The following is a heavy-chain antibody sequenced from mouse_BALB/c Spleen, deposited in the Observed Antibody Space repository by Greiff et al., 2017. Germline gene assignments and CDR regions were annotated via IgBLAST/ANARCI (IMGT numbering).Heavy chain of an antibody. D-gene: IGHD1-1*01. CDR2: INPSSGYT. CDR3: ARFPYGSSYFDY. J-gene: IGHJ2*01. Sequence: VKLQESGAELARPGASVKMSCKASGYTFTSYTMHWVKQRPGQGLEWIGYINPSSGYTNYNQKFKDKATLTADKSSSTAYMQLSSLTSEDSAVYYCARFPYGSSYFDYWGQGTTLTVSS. V-gene: IGHV1-4*01. CDR1: GYTFTSYT.